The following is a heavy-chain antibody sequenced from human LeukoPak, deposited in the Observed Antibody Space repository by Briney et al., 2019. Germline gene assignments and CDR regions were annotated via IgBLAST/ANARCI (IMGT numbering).Heavy chain of an antibody. J-gene: IGHJ4*02. V-gene: IGHV4-30-4*08. CDR3: ARALLLAKRFDY. CDR2: IYYSGSA. D-gene: IGHD2/OR15-2a*01. Sequence: PSETLSLTXTVSGASISSGDYYWTRIRQPPGKGLEWIGYIYYSGSAYYNPSLKSRVSVSVDTSKNHFSLEMYSVTDADTAVYYCARALLLAKRFDYWGQGILVTVSS. CDR1: GASISSGDYY.